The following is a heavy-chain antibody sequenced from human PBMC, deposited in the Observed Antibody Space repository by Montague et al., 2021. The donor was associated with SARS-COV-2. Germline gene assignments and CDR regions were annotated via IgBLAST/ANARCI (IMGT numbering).Heavy chain of an antibody. V-gene: IGHV4-34*01. CDR2: INHRGST. J-gene: IGHJ4*02. CDR3: ARGRQHINMVVVVVTGGEYYFDF. CDR1: AGSFSDYS. Sequence: SETLSLTCAVYAGSFSDYSWTWIRQPPGKGLEWIGEINHRGSTNYNPSLKSRVTISVDTSKNQFSLKMTSVTAADTAVYYCARGRQHINMVVVVVTGGEYYFDFWGQGTLVAVSS. D-gene: IGHD3-22*01.